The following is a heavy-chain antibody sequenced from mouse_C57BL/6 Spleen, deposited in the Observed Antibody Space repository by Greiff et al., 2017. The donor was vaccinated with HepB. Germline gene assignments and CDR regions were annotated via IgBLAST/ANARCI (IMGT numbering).Heavy chain of an antibody. CDR2: IDPSDSET. V-gene: IGHV1-52*01. CDR1: GYTFTSYW. J-gene: IGHJ2*01. Sequence: VQLQQSGAELVRPGSSVKLSCKASGYTFTSYWMHWVKQRPIQGLEWIGNIDPSDSETHYNQKFKDKATLTVDKSSSTAYMQLSSLTSEDSAVYYCAREDDYDYFDYWGQGTTLTVSS. CDR3: AREDDYDYFDY. D-gene: IGHD2-4*01.